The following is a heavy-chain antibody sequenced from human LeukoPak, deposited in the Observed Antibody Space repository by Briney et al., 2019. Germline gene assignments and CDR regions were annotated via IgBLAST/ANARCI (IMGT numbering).Heavy chain of an antibody. CDR1: GFTFSSYS. D-gene: IGHD1-14*01. V-gene: IGHV3-48*01. CDR3: ARDNPWALDY. Sequence: PGGSLRPSCAASGFTFSSYSMNWVRQAPGKGLEWVSYISSSSSTIYYADSVKGRFTISRDNAKNSLYLQMNSLRAEDTAVYYCARDNPWALDYWGQGTLVTVSS. J-gene: IGHJ4*02. CDR2: ISSSSSTI.